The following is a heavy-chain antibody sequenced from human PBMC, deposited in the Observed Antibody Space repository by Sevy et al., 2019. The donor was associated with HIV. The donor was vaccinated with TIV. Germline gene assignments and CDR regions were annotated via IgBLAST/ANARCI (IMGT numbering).Heavy chain of an antibody. CDR2: IKQDGSEK. Sequence: GGSLRLSCAASGFTFSSYWMSWVRQAPGKGLEWVANIKQDGSEKYNVDSVKGRFTISRDKAKNSLYLQMNSLRAEDTAVYYCARGVKGYVMLTGYYEGAYYYGMDVWGQGTTVTVSS. V-gene: IGHV3-7*01. D-gene: IGHD3-9*01. J-gene: IGHJ6*02. CDR1: GFTFSSYW. CDR3: ARGVKGYVMLTGYYEGAYYYGMDV.